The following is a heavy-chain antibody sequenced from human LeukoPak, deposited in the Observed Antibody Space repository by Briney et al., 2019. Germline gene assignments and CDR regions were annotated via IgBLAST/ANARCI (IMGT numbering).Heavy chain of an antibody. CDR3: AKWNGYADY. CDR2: IKSKTDGGTT. Sequence: PGGSLRLSCAASGFTFSNAWMSWVRQAPGKGLEWVGRIKSKTDGGTTDYAAPVKGRFTISRDDSKNTLYLQMNSLRAEDSALYYCAKWNGYADYWGRGTLVTVSS. J-gene: IGHJ4*02. CDR1: GFTFSNAW. D-gene: IGHD5-12*01. V-gene: IGHV3-15*01.